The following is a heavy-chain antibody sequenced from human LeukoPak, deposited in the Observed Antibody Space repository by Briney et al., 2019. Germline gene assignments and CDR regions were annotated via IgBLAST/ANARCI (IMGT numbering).Heavy chain of an antibody. D-gene: IGHD3-22*01. J-gene: IGHJ4*02. CDR2: IYYSGST. V-gene: IGHV4-39*01. CDR1: GGSISSSSYY. Sequence: SETLSLTCTVSGGSISSSSYYWGWIRQPPGKGPEWIGSIYYSGSTYYNPSLKSRVTISVDTSKNQFSLKLSSVTAADTAVYYCARTGGNYDSSGYLDYWGQGTLVTVSS. CDR3: ARTGGNYDSSGYLDY.